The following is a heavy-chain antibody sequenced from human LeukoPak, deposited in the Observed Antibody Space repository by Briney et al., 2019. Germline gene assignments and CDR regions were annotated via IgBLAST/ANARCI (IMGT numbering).Heavy chain of an antibody. CDR3: ARAGDLGYCSGGSCYSLHYYYYMDV. V-gene: IGHV3-21*01. J-gene: IGHJ6*03. Sequence: GGSLRLSCAASGFTFSSYEMNWVRQAPGKGLEWVSSISSSSSYIYYAGSVKGRFTISRDNAKNSLYLQMNSLRAEDTAVYYCARAGDLGYCSGGSCYSLHYYYYMDVWGKGTTVTISS. CDR1: GFTFSSYE. D-gene: IGHD2-15*01. CDR2: ISSSSSYI.